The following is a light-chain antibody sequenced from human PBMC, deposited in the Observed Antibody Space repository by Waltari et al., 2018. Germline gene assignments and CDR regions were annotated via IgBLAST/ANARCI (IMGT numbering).Light chain of an antibody. CDR1: SLRTYY. CDR3: HTRDSSGDVV. V-gene: IGLV3-19*01. J-gene: IGLJ2*01. Sequence: SSELTQDPAVSVALGQTVRITCQGDSLRTYYASWFQQKPGQAPALVIYGKNNRPSGLPDRFSASTSRSTSVLTIIGAQAEDDADYYCHTRDSSGDVVIGGGTKLTVV. CDR2: GKN.